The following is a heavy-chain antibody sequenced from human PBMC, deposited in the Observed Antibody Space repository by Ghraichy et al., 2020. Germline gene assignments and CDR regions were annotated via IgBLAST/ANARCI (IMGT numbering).Heavy chain of an antibody. CDR3: VRTGVAVSGVDH. V-gene: IGHV3-64D*09. CDR2: ISSGGST. CDR1: GFTFSNYD. Sequence: GGSLRLSCSASGFTFSNYDMHWVRQAPGKGLEYVSAISSGGSTYYADSVKGRFTISRDNSKNTLYLQMSSLRVEDTAVYYCVRTGVAVSGVDHWGQGTLVTVSS. D-gene: IGHD6-19*01. J-gene: IGHJ4*02.